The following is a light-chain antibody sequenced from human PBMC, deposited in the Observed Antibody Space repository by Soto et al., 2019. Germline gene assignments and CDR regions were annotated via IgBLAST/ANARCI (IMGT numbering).Light chain of an antibody. CDR2: EVN. Sequence: QSVLTQPPSASGSPGQSVTISCTGTSSDVGGYSYVSWYQQHPGKAPKLITYEVNKRPSGVPDRFSGSKSGNTASLTVSGLQAEDEADYYCSSYAGSNNFVMFGGGTQLTVL. J-gene: IGLJ3*02. V-gene: IGLV2-8*01. CDR1: SSDVGGYSY. CDR3: SSYAGSNNFVM.